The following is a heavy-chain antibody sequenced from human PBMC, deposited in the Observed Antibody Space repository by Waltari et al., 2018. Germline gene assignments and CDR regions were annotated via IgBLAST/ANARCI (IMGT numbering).Heavy chain of an antibody. CDR3: AREYSYAFYY. CDR2: IIPIFGTA. D-gene: IGHD5-18*01. V-gene: IGHV1-69*05. Sequence: SWVRQAPGQGLEWMGGIIPIFGTANYAQKFQGRVTITTDESTSTAYMELSSLRSEDTAVYYCAREYSYAFYYWGQGTLVTVSS. J-gene: IGHJ4*02.